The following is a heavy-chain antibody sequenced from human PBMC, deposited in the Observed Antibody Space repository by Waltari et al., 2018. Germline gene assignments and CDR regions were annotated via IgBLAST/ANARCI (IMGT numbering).Heavy chain of an antibody. CDR2: IYTSGST. J-gene: IGHJ4*02. CDR3: AKTHCSGGSCYHLY. Sequence: QVQLQESGPGLVKPSQTLSLTCTVSGCSISSGSYYWSWIRQPAGKGLEWIGRIYTSGSTNYNPSLKSRVTISVDTSKNQFSLKLSSVTAADTAVYYCAKTHCSGGSCYHLYWGQGTLVTVSS. CDR1: GCSISSGSYY. D-gene: IGHD2-15*01. V-gene: IGHV4-61*02.